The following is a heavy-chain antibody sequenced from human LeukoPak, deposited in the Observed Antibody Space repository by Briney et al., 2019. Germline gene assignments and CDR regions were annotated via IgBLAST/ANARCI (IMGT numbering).Heavy chain of an antibody. V-gene: IGHV3-7*01. Sequence: GGSLRLSCAASGFTFSSYWMSWVRQAPGKGLERVANINQDGSEKYYVDSVKGRFTISRDNAKNSLYLQMNSLRAEDTAVYYCAREGCSGGSCYHNWFDPWGQGTLVTVSS. CDR3: AREGCSGGSCYHNWFDP. CDR2: INQDGSEK. CDR1: GFTFSSYW. J-gene: IGHJ5*02. D-gene: IGHD2-15*01.